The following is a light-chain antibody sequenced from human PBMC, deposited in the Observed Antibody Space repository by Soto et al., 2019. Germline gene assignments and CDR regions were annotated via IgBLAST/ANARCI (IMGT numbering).Light chain of an antibody. J-gene: IGKJ3*01. V-gene: IGKV1-27*01. CDR2: AAS. CDR1: QGIRNY. Sequence: DNQMTQSPTSLSASVGDRVTITCRASQGIRNYVAWYQQIPGKAPKLLIYAASTLQSGVPSRFSGSGSGTDFTLTINGLQPEDVATYSCQKYSSVPVFGPGTKVEIK. CDR3: QKYSSVPV.